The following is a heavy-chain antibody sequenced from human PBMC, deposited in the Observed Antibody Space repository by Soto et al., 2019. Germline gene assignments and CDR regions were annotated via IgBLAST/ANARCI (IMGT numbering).Heavy chain of an antibody. J-gene: IGHJ5*02. Sequence: QLQLVQSGAEVKKPGDSVKVSCKASGFIFTSYYMHWVRQAPGQGLEWMGWISAYNGNTNYAQKLQGRVTMTTDTSTSTAYMELRSLRSDDTAVYYCARDSFAAAGLGDPDPWGQGTLVTVSS. CDR3: ARDSFAAAGLGDPDP. V-gene: IGHV1-18*04. CDR2: ISAYNGNT. D-gene: IGHD6-13*01. CDR1: GFIFTSYY.